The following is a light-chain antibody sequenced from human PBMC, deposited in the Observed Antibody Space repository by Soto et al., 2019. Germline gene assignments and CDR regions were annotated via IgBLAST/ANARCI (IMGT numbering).Light chain of an antibody. CDR3: QQYNRYRA. J-gene: IGKJ1*01. V-gene: IGKV1-8*01. CDR2: AAS. CDR1: QCISSY. Sequence: AIRMTQSPSSFSASTGDRVTITCRASQCISSYLAWYQQKPGKAPKLLIYAASTLQSGVPSRFSGSGSGTEFTLTIRSLQPDDSATYYCQQYNRYRAFGQGTKVDIK.